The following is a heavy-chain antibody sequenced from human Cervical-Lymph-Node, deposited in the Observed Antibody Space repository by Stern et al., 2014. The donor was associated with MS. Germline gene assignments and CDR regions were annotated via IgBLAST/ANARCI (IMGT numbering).Heavy chain of an antibody. D-gene: IGHD2-2*01. V-gene: IGHV1-69*01. CDR2: IIPVFGTP. CDR3: ASAHPATRRGYKGMNV. J-gene: IGHJ6*02. Sequence: VQLLESGSEVRKPGSSVNVTCKASGGTFRNFAVNWVRQAPGQGLEWVGGIIPVFGTPTYAQKFQGRVTIISDESTNTVYVELSGLTTDDTATYFCASAHPATRRGYKGMNVWGQGTTIAVSS. CDR1: GGTFRNFA.